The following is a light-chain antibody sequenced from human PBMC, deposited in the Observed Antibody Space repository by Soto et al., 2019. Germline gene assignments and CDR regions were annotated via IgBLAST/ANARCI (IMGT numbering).Light chain of an antibody. J-gene: IGKJ1*01. V-gene: IGKV3-20*01. Sequence: EIVLTQSPGTLSLSPGERATLSCRSSQSVSSSYLAWYQQIPGQPPRLLIFGASNRATGIPDRFSGSGSGTDFTLTISRLEPEDFAVYYCHQYGFSRGTFGQGTKVEIK. CDR3: HQYGFSRGT. CDR1: QSVSSSY. CDR2: GAS.